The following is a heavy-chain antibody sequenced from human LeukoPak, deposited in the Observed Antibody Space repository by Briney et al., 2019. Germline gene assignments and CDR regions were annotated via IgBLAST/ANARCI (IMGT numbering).Heavy chain of an antibody. J-gene: IGHJ5*02. CDR3: AREKGSEGNWFDP. CDR2: IYYSGST. V-gene: IGHV4-59*12. CDR1: GGSISSYY. Sequence: SETLSLTCTVSGGSISSYYWSWIRQPPGKGLEWIGYIYYSGSTNYNPSLKSRVTISVDTSKNQFSLKLSSVTAADTAVYYCAREKGSEGNWFDPWGQGTLVTVSS. D-gene: IGHD1-26*01.